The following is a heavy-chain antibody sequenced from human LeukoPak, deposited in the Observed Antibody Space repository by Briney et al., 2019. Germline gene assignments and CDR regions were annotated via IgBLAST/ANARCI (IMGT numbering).Heavy chain of an antibody. V-gene: IGHV1-69*04. D-gene: IGHD3-22*01. J-gene: IGHJ3*02. CDR2: IIPILGIA. CDR3: AYDSSPPDAFDI. Sequence: SLKVSCKASGGTFSSYAISWVRQAPGQGLEWIGRIIPILGIANYAQKFQGRVTITADKSTSTAYMELSSLRSEDTAVYYCAYDSSPPDAFDIWGQGTMVTVSS. CDR1: GGTFSSYA.